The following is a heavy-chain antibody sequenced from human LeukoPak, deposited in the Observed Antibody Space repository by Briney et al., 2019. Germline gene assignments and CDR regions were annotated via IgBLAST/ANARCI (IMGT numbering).Heavy chain of an antibody. V-gene: IGHV4-59*01. J-gene: IGHJ4*02. D-gene: IGHD6-19*01. CDR3: ASSSGWYGLRYFDY. CDR1: GGSMRRYY. CDR2: IYYNGST. Sequence: PSETLSLTCTVSGGSMRRYYWNWIRQPPGKGLEWIGYIYYNGSTNYNPSLKSRVTISIDTPKNQFSLKLNSVTAADTSVYYCASSSGWYGLRYFDYWGQGFLVTVSS.